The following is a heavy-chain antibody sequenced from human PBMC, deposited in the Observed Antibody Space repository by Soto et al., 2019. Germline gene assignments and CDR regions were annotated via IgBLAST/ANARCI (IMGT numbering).Heavy chain of an antibody. D-gene: IGHD2-8*01. J-gene: IGHJ4*02. Sequence: SVKVSCKASGFTFTSSAVQWVRQARGQRLEWIGWIGVGSGNRHYAQKFQERVTITRDMSTNTAYMELSSLRSEDTAVYYCAALGVNFDHWGQGTLGTVSS. CDR2: IGVGSGNR. V-gene: IGHV1-58*01. CDR3: AALGVNFDH. CDR1: GFTFTSSA.